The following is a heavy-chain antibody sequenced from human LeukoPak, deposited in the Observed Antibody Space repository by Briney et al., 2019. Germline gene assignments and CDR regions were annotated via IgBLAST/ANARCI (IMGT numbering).Heavy chain of an antibody. Sequence: PSETLSLTCTVSGGSISSYYWSWIRQPAGKGLEWIGRIYTSGSTNYNPSLKSRVTISVDKSKIQFSLKLSSVSAADTAVYYCARSRITMVRGGGGRIVYWGQGTLVTVSS. D-gene: IGHD3-10*01. V-gene: IGHV4-4*07. CDR2: IYTSGST. CDR1: GGSISSYY. CDR3: ARSRITMVRGGGGRIVY. J-gene: IGHJ4*02.